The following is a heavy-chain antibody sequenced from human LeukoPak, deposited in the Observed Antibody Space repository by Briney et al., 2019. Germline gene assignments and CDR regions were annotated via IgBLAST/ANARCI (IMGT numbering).Heavy chain of an antibody. J-gene: IGHJ6*02. CDR2: ISGSGGST. CDR1: GFTFSSYA. D-gene: IGHD2-21*01. CDR3: AKGINYYYYGMDV. V-gene: IGHV3-23*01. Sequence: PGRSLRLSCAASGFTFSSYAMSWVRQAPGKGLEWVSAISGSGGSTYYADSVKGRFTISRDNSKNTLYLQMNSLRAEDTAVYYCAKGINYYYYGMDVWGQGTTVTVSS.